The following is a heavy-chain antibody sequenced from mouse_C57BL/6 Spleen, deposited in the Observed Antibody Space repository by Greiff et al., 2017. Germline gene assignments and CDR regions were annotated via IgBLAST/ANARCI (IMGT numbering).Heavy chain of an antibody. J-gene: IGHJ4*01. V-gene: IGHV5-6*01. CDR2: ISSGGSYT. Sequence: EVQLVESGGDLVKPGGSLKLSCAASGFTFSSYGMSWVRQTPDKRLEWVATISSGGSYTYYPDSVQGRFTISRDNAKNTLYLQMSSLKSVDTAMXYCARPYYGSSPYAMDYWGQGTSVTVSS. CDR3: ARPYYGSSPYAMDY. CDR1: GFTFSSYG. D-gene: IGHD1-1*01.